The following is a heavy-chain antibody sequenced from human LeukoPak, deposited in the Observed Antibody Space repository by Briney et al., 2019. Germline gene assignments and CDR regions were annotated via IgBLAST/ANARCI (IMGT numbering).Heavy chain of an antibody. V-gene: IGHV4-34*01. J-gene: IGHJ5*02. CDR3: ARGRPGGRNNWFDP. CDR2: INHSGST. CDR1: GCSFSGYY. D-gene: IGHD4-23*01. Sequence: SETLSLTCAVYGCSFSGYYWSWIRQPPGKRLEWIGEINHSGSTNYNPPLLSRVTISVVKTTNQFSLKLSSVTAADTAVYYCARGRPGGRNNWFDPWGQGTLVTVSS.